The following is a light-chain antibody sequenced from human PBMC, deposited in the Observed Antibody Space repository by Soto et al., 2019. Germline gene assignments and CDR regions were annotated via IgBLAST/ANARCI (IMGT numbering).Light chain of an antibody. CDR1: QNINIY. J-gene: IGKJ1*01. CDR3: QQSVGTTWT. Sequence: DIQMTQSPSALSASVGDTVTITCRASQNINIYLNWYQQDPGKAPKLLISAASSLQSGVPPSFSGSGYGTDFSLTISSLQPADFATYYCQQSVGTTWTFGPGTRV. CDR2: AAS. V-gene: IGKV1-39*01.